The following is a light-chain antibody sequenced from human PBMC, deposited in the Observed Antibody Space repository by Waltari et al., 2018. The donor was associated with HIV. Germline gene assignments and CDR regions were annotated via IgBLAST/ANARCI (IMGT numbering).Light chain of an antibody. CDR3: QQYDTPPFT. Sequence: DIVLTQSPGTLSLSPGESATLSCRASQSVNNRYIAWYQQKPGQTPRLLMYGASSRATGIPDRFSGSGSGTDFTLTISRLEPEDFAVYYCQQYDTPPFTFGPGTKVDIK. J-gene: IGKJ3*01. V-gene: IGKV3-20*01. CDR1: QSVNNRY. CDR2: GAS.